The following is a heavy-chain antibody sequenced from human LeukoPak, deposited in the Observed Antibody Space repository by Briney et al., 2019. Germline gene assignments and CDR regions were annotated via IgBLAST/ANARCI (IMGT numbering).Heavy chain of an antibody. V-gene: IGHV3-43D*03. D-gene: IGHD3-16*01. CDR3: AREWGPYAPNYYCYYMDV. Sequence: GGSLRLSCAASGFTFHDYAMHWVRQAPGKGLEWVSLISWDGGSTYYADSVKGRFTISRDNSKNSLYLQMNSLRAEDTAVYYCAREWGPYAPNYYCYYMDVWGKGTTVTVSS. CDR2: ISWDGGST. J-gene: IGHJ6*03. CDR1: GFTFHDYA.